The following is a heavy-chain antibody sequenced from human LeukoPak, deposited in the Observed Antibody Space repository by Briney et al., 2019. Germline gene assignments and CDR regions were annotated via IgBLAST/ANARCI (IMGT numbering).Heavy chain of an antibody. CDR2: IHPESGGT. Sequence: RASVKVSFRAPGYTFTDYHIHWVRQAPGQGLEWMGWIHPESGGTKYAQKFQGRVTVTRDTSISTAYMELSRLASDDTVVYYCARDLYCSANSCYPFGYWGQGTLVTVSS. J-gene: IGHJ4*02. V-gene: IGHV1-2*02. D-gene: IGHD2-15*01. CDR3: ARDLYCSANSCYPFGY. CDR1: GYTFTDYH.